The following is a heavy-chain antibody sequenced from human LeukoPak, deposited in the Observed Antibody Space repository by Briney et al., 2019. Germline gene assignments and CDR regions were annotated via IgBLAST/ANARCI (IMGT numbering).Heavy chain of an antibody. J-gene: IGHJ6*03. D-gene: IGHD6-19*01. Sequence: ASVKVSCKASRYTFIDYYIHWVRQAPGQGLEWMGWINRKSLGTNFAQKFQGRVTITRDTSISTAYMELSRLRSDDTAVYYCARGIHSSGYYPNYYYMDVWGKGTTVTVSS. CDR1: RYTFIDYY. V-gene: IGHV1-2*02. CDR3: ARGIHSSGYYPNYYYMDV. CDR2: INRKSLGT.